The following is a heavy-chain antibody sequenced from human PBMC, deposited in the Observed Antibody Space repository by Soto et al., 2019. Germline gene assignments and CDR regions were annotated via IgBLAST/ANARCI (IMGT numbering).Heavy chain of an antibody. J-gene: IGHJ4*02. D-gene: IGHD1-26*01. Sequence: EVLLVESGGGLVQPGGSLRLSCKASGFTFRSYAMSWVRHTPGKGLEWVSSISGSGDKTYYADSVKGRFTFSRDNSKNTLYLQMNGVRVEDTAVYYCGKEWAARRAFDSWGQGALVTVSS. CDR1: GFTFRSYA. V-gene: IGHV3-23*04. CDR2: ISGSGDKT. CDR3: GKEWAARRAFDS.